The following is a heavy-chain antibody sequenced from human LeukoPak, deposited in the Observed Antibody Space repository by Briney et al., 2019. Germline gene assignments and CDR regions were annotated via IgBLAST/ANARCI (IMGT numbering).Heavy chain of an antibody. CDR3: ARGVGNWNYAAYYGMDV. D-gene: IGHD1-7*01. Sequence: PSETLSLTCTVSGGSISSGDYYWSWIRQPPGKGLEWIGYIYYSGSTYYNPSLKSRVTISVDTSKNQFSLNLSSVTAADTAVYYCARGVGNWNYAAYYGMDVWGQGTTVTVSS. J-gene: IGHJ6*02. V-gene: IGHV4-30-4*01. CDR1: GGSISSGDYY. CDR2: IYYSGST.